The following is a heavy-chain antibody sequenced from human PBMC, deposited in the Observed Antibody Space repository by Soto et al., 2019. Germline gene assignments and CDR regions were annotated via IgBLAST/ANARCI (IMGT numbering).Heavy chain of an antibody. CDR3: AHSLRSFYYFGLDV. D-gene: IGHD3-10*01. V-gene: IGHV4-31*03. CDR2: IYYSGII. J-gene: IGHJ6*02. Sequence: TLSLTCSFSGACINMGDPDYLNWIRQRPVKGLEWIVYIYYSGIIYYNPSLESRVTISLDTSKKQFSLKLTSVTAADTAVYYCAHSLRSFYYFGLDVWGQGTTVTVSS. CDR1: GACINMGDPDY.